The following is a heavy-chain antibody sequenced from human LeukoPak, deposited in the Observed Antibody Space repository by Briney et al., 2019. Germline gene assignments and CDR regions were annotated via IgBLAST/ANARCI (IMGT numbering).Heavy chain of an antibody. Sequence: GASVKVSCKASGGTFSSYAISWVRQAPGQGLEWMGGIIPIFGTANYAQKFQGRVTITADESTSTAYMELSSLRSEDTAVYYCARVRVRDGYNRLPDYWGQGALVTVSS. D-gene: IGHD5-24*01. CDR2: IIPIFGTA. J-gene: IGHJ4*02. V-gene: IGHV1-69*13. CDR3: ARVRVRDGYNRLPDY. CDR1: GGTFSSYA.